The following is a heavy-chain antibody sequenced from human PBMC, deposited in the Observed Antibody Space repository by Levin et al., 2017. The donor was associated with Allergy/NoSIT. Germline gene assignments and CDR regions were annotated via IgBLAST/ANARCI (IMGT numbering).Heavy chain of an antibody. CDR3: AKGDYCSSASCYDDYFDY. D-gene: IGHD2-2*01. CDR1: GFAFSFYG. CDR2: ISYDGSNK. J-gene: IGHJ4*02. Sequence: GGSLRLSCAASGFAFSFYGMHWVRQAPGKGLEWVAVISYDGSNKYYADSVKGRFTISRDNSKNTLYLQMNSLRAEDTAVYYCAKGDYCSSASCYDDYFDYWGQGTLVTVSS. V-gene: IGHV3-30*18.